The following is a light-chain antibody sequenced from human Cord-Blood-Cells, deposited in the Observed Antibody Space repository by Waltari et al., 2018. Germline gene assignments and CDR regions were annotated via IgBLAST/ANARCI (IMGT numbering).Light chain of an antibody. CDR3: SSYTSSSTWV. CDR1: RRDVGGYNY. Sequence: QSALTQPAPVSGSPGQSITLPCTGTRRDVGGYNYVFWYQQHPGKAPKLMIYDVSNRPSGVSNRFSGSKSGNTASLTISGLQAEDEADYYCSSYTSSSTWVFGGGTKLTVL. J-gene: IGLJ3*02. V-gene: IGLV2-14*01. CDR2: DVS.